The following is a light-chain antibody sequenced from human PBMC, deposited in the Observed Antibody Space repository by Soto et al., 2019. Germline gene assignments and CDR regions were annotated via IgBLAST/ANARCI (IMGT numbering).Light chain of an antibody. Sequence: QSALTQPASVSGSPGQSITISCTGTSSDVGGYNYVSWYQQHPGKAPKFMIYYVSNRPSGVSNRFSGSKSGNTASLTISGLQAEDEADYYCSSYTTSNTRQIVFGTGTKLTVL. CDR2: YVS. J-gene: IGLJ1*01. V-gene: IGLV2-14*01. CDR3: SSYTTSNTRQIV. CDR1: SSDVGGYNY.